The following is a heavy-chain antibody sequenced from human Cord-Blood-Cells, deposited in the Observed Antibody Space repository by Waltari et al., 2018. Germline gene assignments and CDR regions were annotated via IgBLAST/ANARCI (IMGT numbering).Heavy chain of an antibody. J-gene: IGHJ6*02. Sequence: QVQLVQSGAEVKKPGASVKVSCKASGYTFTSYAMHWVRQAPGQRLAWMGWINAGNGNTKYSQKFQGRVTITRDTSASTAYMELSSLRSEDTAVYYCARTGIAARRYYYYGMDVWGQGTTVTVSS. D-gene: IGHD6-6*01. CDR3: ARTGIAARRYYYYGMDV. CDR2: INAGNGNT. CDR1: GYTFTSYA. V-gene: IGHV1-3*01.